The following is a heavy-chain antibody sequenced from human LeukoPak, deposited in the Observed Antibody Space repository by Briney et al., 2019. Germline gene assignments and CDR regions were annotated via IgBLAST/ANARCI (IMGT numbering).Heavy chain of an antibody. V-gene: IGHV4-4*07. J-gene: IGHJ6*03. CDR1: GDPISDYC. Sequence: SDTLSLTCTVSGDPISDYCWTWIRQPAGKGLEWIGRIYGNGSTNYNPSLKSRVAMSIDTSKMQFSLKLRSVTAADTAVYYCARVGEWLFDIDVWGKGTTVIVSS. D-gene: IGHD3-16*01. CDR3: ARVGEWLFDIDV. CDR2: IYGNGST.